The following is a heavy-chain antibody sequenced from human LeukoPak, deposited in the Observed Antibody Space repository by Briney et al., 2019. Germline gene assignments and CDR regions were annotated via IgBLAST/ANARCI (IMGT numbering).Heavy chain of an antibody. V-gene: IGHV1-69*05. CDR3: GRKAGDCGGGSCYSIDY. D-gene: IGHD2-15*01. CDR1: GGTFSSYV. J-gene: IGHJ4*02. CDR2: IIPIFGTA. Sequence: SVKVSCKASGGTFSSYVISWVRQAPGQGLEWMGGIIPIFGTANYAQKFQGGVTITTDESTSTAYMEVSSLRSEDTAVYYCGRKAGDCGGGSCYSIDYWGQGTLVTVSS.